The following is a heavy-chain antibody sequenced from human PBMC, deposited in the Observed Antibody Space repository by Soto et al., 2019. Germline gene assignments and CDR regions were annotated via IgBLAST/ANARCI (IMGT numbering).Heavy chain of an antibody. J-gene: IGHJ4*02. V-gene: IGHV3-23*01. Sequence: GGSLRLSCAASGFTLRGYAMTWVRQAPGEGLEWVSTVNENGEFRHYGNSVKGRFTISRDDSQNTVFLQMNSLRVEDTAVYYCAKYRTYYDSTGAHRVFDYWGPGTLVTVSS. CDR1: GFTLRGYA. CDR2: VNENGEFR. D-gene: IGHD3-22*01. CDR3: AKYRTYYDSTGAHRVFDY.